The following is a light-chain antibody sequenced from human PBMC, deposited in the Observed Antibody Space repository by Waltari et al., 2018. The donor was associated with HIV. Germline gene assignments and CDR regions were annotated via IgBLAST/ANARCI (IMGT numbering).Light chain of an antibody. J-gene: IGLJ2*01. CDR2: EGS. CDR3: CSYAGSNTVV. V-gene: IGLV2-23*01. Sequence: QSALTQPASVSGSPGQSITISCSGTRSDVGSHNLVSWYQQQPGKAPKIMIFEGSKRPSGVSDRFSGPQSGNTASLTISGLQAEDEADYYCCSYAGSNTVVFGEGTKLTVL. CDR1: RSDVGSHNL.